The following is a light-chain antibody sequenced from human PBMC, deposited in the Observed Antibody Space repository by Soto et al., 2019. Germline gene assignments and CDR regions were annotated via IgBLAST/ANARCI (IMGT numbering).Light chain of an antibody. CDR2: GAS. J-gene: IGKJ4*01. CDR3: QQYKDCHPLT. CDR1: QSVNIN. V-gene: IGKV3D-15*01. Sequence: EIAMTQSPVTLSASPGERVTLSCRASQSVNINLAWYQQRPGHAPRFLIYGASNRASGIPDRFSGSGSGTDFTLTISSLEHDDFAIYYCQQYKDCHPLTFGGGTRVEIK.